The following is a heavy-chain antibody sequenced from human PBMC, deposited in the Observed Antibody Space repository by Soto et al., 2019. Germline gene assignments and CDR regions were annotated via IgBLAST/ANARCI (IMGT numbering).Heavy chain of an antibody. V-gene: IGHV1-8*01. CDR1: GYTFTSYD. Sequence: VSVKVSCKASGYTFTSYDINWVRQATGQGLEWMGWMNPNRGNTGYAQKFQGRVTMTRNTSISTAYMELSSLRSEDTAVYYCARDPRQVSSSSFRFYYYYYGMDVWGQGTTVTVS. CDR3: ARDPRQVSSSSFRFYYYYYGMDV. J-gene: IGHJ6*02. CDR2: MNPNRGNT. D-gene: IGHD6-6*01.